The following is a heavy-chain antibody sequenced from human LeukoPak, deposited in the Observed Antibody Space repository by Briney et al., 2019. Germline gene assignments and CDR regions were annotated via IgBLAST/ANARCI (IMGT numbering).Heavy chain of an antibody. D-gene: IGHD1-1*01. CDR1: RFSFGDYD. J-gene: IGHJ3*02. CDR3: AKYAYNWNAPDGFDM. Sequence: GRSLRLSCRASRFSFGDYDMHWVRQAPGKGLEWVAVISYDGSRKHYGDSVRGRFSISRDNSGSTLFLQMNSLTTDDTSVYFCAKYAYNWNAPDGFDMWGQGTMVIVSS. CDR2: ISYDGSRK. V-gene: IGHV3-30*18.